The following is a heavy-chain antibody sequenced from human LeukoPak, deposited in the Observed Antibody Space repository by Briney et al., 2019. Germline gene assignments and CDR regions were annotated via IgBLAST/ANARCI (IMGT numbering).Heavy chain of an antibody. J-gene: IGHJ6*04. CDR3: ARVSSGYDVLDV. CDR1: AFTFSNYE. Sequence: PGGSLRLSCAASAFTFSNYEMNWVRQAPGRGLEWVSYISGSGSTIYYADSVKGRFTISRDNAKNSLYLQMISLRAEDTAVYYCARVSSGYDVLDVWGKGTTVTVSS. D-gene: IGHD5-12*01. V-gene: IGHV3-48*03. CDR2: ISGSGSTI.